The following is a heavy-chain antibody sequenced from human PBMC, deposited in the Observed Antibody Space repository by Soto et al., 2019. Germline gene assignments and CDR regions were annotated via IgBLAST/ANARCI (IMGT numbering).Heavy chain of an antibody. J-gene: IGHJ4*02. CDR2: IGGSGGT. Sequence: EVQLLESGGGLVQPGGSLRLSCAASGFTFSSYAMSWVRLAPGKGLEWFSSIGGSGGTYYADSVKGRFTISRDNSKNMLYLHLNSLRAEDTAMYYCAKGQGWSYYYDSWGQGTLVTFSS. V-gene: IGHV3-23*01. D-gene: IGHD2-15*01. CDR1: GFTFSSYA. CDR3: AKGQGWSYYYDS.